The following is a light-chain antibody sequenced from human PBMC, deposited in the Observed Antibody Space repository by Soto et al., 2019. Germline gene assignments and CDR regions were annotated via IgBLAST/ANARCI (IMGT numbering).Light chain of an antibody. CDR3: QQRLHWPIT. J-gene: IGKJ5*01. CDR2: DAS. CDR1: QTVGRF. V-gene: IGKV3-11*01. Sequence: DIVLTQSPATLSLSPGDRVTLSCRASQTVGRFLSWYQHSPGQGPRLLVYDASNRATGVPARFSGSGSETDFTLTISCLAPEDFAVYYCQQRLHWPITFGQGTRMEIK.